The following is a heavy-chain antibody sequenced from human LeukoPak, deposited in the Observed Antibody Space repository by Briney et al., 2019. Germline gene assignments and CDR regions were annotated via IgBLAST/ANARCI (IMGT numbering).Heavy chain of an antibody. V-gene: IGHV1-69*06. J-gene: IGHJ3*02. CDR2: IIPIFGTA. D-gene: IGHD1-1*01. CDR1: GGTFSSYA. CDR3: ARDRYAGTTHFDAFDI. Sequence: SVKVSCKASGGTFSSYAISWVRQAPGQGLEWMGGIIPIFGTANYAQKFQGRVTITADKSTGTAYMELSSLRSEDTAVYYCARDRYAGTTHFDAFDIWGQGTMVTVSS.